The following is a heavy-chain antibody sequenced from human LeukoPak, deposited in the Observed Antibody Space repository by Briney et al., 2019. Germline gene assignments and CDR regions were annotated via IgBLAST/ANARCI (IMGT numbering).Heavy chain of an antibody. CDR3: ARDYSGKWEETTGWWLDP. CDR1: GYTFGTHW. V-gene: IGHV1-46*01. CDR2: INPSGDGR. D-gene: IGHD1-1*01. J-gene: IGHJ5*02. Sequence: ASVKVSCKASGYTFGTHWMHWVRQAPGKGLEWMAIINPSGDGRSYAQKFQGRVTVTRDMSTRTVYVELSDLRPEDTAVYYCARDYSGKWEETTGWWLDPWGQGTLVIVSS.